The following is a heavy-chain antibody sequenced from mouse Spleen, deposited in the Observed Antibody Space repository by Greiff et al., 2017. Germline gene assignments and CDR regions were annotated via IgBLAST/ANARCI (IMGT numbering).Heavy chain of an antibody. CDR2: ISSGGSYT. J-gene: IGHJ2*01. V-gene: IGHV5-6*02. Sequence: EVKLMASGGDLVKPGGSLKLSCAASGFTFSSYGLSWVRQTPDKRLEWVATISSGGSYTYYPDSVKGRFTISRDNAKNTLYLQMSSLKSEDTAMYYGARRYDYPDDWGQGTTLTVSS. D-gene: IGHD2-4*01. CDR3: ARRYDYPDD. CDR1: GFTFSSYG.